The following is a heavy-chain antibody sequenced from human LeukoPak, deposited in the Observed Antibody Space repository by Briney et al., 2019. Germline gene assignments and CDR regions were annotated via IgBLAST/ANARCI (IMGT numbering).Heavy chain of an antibody. CDR2: INSDGYSI. V-gene: IGHV3-74*01. CDR3: ARARGRTSEPYYFDY. CDR1: GFRFSNFA. Sequence: GGSLRLSCAASGFRFSNFAMSWVRQAPGKGLEWVSRINSDGYSITYADSVKGRFSISRDNAKNTLYLQMNSLRAEDTAMYYCARARGRTSEPYYFDYWGQRVLVTVSS. J-gene: IGHJ4*02. D-gene: IGHD3-10*01.